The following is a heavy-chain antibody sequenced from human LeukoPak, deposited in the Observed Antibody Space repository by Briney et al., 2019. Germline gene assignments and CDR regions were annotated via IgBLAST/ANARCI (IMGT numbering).Heavy chain of an antibody. D-gene: IGHD2-15*01. CDR1: GGSISSGGYY. J-gene: IGHJ4*02. CDR2: IYYSGST. V-gene: IGHV4-31*03. Sequence: KPSQTLSLTCTVSGGSISSGGYYWSWIRQHPGKGLEWIGYIYYSGSTYYDPSLKGRVTISVDTSKNQFSLKLSSVTAADTAVYYCARYLIVAAAFDYWGQGTLVTVSS. CDR3: ARYLIVAAAFDY.